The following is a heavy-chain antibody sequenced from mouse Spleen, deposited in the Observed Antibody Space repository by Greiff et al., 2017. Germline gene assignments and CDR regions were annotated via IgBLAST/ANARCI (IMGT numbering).Heavy chain of an antibody. D-gene: IGHD2-2*01. CDR2: ISSGSSTI. CDR1: GFTFSSFG. J-gene: IGHJ3*01. Sequence: EVKLVESGGGLVQPGGSRKLSCAASGFTFSSFGMHWVRQAPEKGLEWVAYISSGSSTIYYADTVKGRFTISRDNPKNTLFLQMTSLRSEDTAMYYCARGSIYYGYDPFAYWGQGTLVTVSA. V-gene: IGHV5-17*02. CDR3: ARGSIYYGYDPFAY.